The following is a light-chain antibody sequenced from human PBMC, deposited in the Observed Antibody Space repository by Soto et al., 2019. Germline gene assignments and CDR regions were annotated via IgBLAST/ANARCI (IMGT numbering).Light chain of an antibody. CDR2: GAS. V-gene: IGKV3-20*01. J-gene: IGKJ2*01. CDR1: QSVSSSY. Sequence: EIVLTQSPGTLSLSPGERATLSCRASQSVSSSYLGWYQQKPGQAPRLLIYGASSRATGVPVRFSGSGSGTDFTLTISRLEPEEFAVYYCQRYGSSPLYTFGQGTKLEIK. CDR3: QRYGSSPLYT.